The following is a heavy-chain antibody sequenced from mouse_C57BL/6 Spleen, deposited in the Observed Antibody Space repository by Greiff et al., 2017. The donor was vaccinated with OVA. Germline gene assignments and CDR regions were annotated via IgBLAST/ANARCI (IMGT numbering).Heavy chain of an antibody. D-gene: IGHD1-1*01. CDR3: TRYWGTITTVVEAMDY. J-gene: IGHJ4*01. Sequence: QVHVKQSGAELVRPGASVTLSCKASGYTFTDYEMHWVKQTPVHGLEWIGAIDPETGGTAYNQKFKGKAILTADKSSSTAYMGLRSLTSEDSAVYDCTRYWGTITTVVEAMDYWGQGTSVTVSS. CDR1: GYTFTDYE. V-gene: IGHV1-15*01. CDR2: IDPETGGT.